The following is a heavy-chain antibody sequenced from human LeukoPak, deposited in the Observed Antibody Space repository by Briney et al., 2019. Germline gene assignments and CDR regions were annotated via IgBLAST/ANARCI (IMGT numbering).Heavy chain of an antibody. CDR1: GFTFSSYS. CDR3: ASLVGATTLAFDI. D-gene: IGHD1-26*01. J-gene: IGHJ3*02. CDR2: ISSSSTI. Sequence: GGSLRLSCAASGFTFSSYSMNWVRQAPGKGLEWVSYISSSSTIYYADSVKGRFTISRDNSKNTLYLQMNSLRAEDTAVYYCASLVGATTLAFDIWGQGTMVTVSS. V-gene: IGHV3-48*01.